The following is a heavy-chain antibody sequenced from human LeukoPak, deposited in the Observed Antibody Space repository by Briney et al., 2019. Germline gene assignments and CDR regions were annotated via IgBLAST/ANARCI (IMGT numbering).Heavy chain of an antibody. V-gene: IGHV4-59*08. D-gene: IGHD2-21*01. CDR3: ARHSFRFVY. CDR1: GGSISTYS. Sequence: SETLSLTCTVSGGSISTYSWNWIRQPPGKGLEWIGYIYSSGSTKYNPSLKSRVTISVDTSKNQFSLKLSSVTAADTAVYYCARHSFRFVYWGQGTLVTVSS. J-gene: IGHJ4*02. CDR2: IYSSGST.